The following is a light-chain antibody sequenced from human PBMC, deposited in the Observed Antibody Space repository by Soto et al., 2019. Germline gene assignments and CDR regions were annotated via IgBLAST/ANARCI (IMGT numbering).Light chain of an antibody. V-gene: IGLV2-8*01. CDR2: DVN. Sequence: QSALTQPPSASGPPGQSVTISCTGSSSDVGRYDYVSWYQHHPGKAPKLMMFDVNKRPSGVPDRFSGSRSGNTASLTVSGLQAEDEADYFCSSYAGNSIYVFGTGTKVTVL. CDR1: SSDVGRYDY. J-gene: IGLJ1*01. CDR3: SSYAGNSIYV.